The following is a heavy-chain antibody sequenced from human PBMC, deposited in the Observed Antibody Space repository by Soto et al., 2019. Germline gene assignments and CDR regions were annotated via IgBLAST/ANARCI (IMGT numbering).Heavy chain of an antibody. CDR3: ARQVWDGAFDI. V-gene: IGHV4-59*08. J-gene: IGHJ3*02. CDR2: IYYSGST. CDR1: GGSISSYY. D-gene: IGHD1-26*01. Sequence: SETLSLTYTVSGGSISSYYWSWIRQPPGKGLEWIGYIYYSGSTNYNPSLKSRVTISVDTSKNQFSLKLSSVTAADTAVYYCARQVWDGAFDIWGQGTMVTVSS.